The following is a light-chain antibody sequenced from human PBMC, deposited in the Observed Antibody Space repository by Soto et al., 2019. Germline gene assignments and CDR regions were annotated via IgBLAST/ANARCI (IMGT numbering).Light chain of an antibody. V-gene: IGLV1-51*02. J-gene: IGLJ1*01. CDR1: SSNIGNNY. CDR2: ENN. Sequence: QSVLTQPPSVSAAPGQKVTISCSGSSSNIGNNYVSWYQQLPGTAPKLLIYENNKRPSGIPDRFSGSKSGTSATLGITGLQTGDEADYYCGTWDSSLSYVFGTRTKVTVL. CDR3: GTWDSSLSYV.